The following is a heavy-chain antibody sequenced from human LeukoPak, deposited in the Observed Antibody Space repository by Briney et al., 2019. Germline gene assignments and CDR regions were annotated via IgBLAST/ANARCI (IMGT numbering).Heavy chain of an antibody. Sequence: GGSLRLSCAASGFTFSSYSMNWVRQAPGKGLEWVSSISSSSSYIYYADSVKGRFTISRDNAKNSLYLQMNSLRAEDTAVYYCARAGSLNDAFDIWGQGTMVTVSS. V-gene: IGHV3-21*01. D-gene: IGHD2-15*01. CDR3: ARAGSLNDAFDI. CDR1: GFTFSSYS. CDR2: ISSSSSYI. J-gene: IGHJ3*02.